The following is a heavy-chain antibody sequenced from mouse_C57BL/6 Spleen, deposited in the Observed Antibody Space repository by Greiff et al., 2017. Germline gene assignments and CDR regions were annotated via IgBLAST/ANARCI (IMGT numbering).Heavy chain of an antibody. CDR2: INPNNGGT. CDR3: ARSGYRYAMDY. Sequence: EVKLQQSGPELVKPGASVKISCKASGYTFTDYYMNWVKQSHGKSLEWIGDINPNNGGTSYNQKFKGKATLTVDKFSSTAYMELRSLTSEDSAVYYCARSGYRYAMDYWGQGTSVTVSS. D-gene: IGHD2-2*01. CDR1: GYTFTDYY. J-gene: IGHJ4*01. V-gene: IGHV1-26*01.